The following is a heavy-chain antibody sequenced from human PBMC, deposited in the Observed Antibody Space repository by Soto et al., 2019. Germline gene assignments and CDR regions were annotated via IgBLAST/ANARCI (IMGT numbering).Heavy chain of an antibody. CDR2: IFHSGST. J-gene: IGHJ6*02. CDR1: GGSVNSSSYY. V-gene: IGHV4-39*01. Sequence: QLQLQESGPGLVKPSETLSLTCTVSGGSVNSSSYYWGWIRQPPGKGLECIGSIFHSGSTYYTPSLKSRVTISVDTSKHQFSLKLSSVTAADTAVYYCARLHDYYGMDVWGQGTTVTVSS. CDR3: ARLHDYYGMDV.